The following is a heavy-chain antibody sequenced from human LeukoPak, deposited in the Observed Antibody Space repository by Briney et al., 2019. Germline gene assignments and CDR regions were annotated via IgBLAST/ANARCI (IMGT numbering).Heavy chain of an antibody. CDR2: IKQDGSEK. Sequence: PGGSLRLSCAASEFTFSSYSMNWVRQAPGKGLEWVANIKQDGSEKYYVDSVKGRFTISSDNAKNSLYLQMNSLRAEDTAVYYCATYYCGGDCYGFDYWGQGTLVTVSP. CDR1: EFTFSSYS. CDR3: ATYYCGGDCYGFDY. D-gene: IGHD2-21*02. V-gene: IGHV3-7*03. J-gene: IGHJ4*02.